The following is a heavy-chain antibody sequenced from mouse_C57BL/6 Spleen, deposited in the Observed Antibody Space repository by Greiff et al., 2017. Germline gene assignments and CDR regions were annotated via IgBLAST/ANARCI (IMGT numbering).Heavy chain of an antibody. Sequence: EVKVEESGGGLVKPGGSLKLSCAASGFTFSDYGMHWVRQAPEKGLEWVAYISSGSSNIYYADTVKGRFTISRDNAKNTLFLQMTSLRSEDTAMYYCARERRYAMDYWGQGTSVTVSS. V-gene: IGHV5-17*01. J-gene: IGHJ4*01. CDR1: GFTFSDYG. CDR3: ARERRYAMDY. CDR2: ISSGSSNI.